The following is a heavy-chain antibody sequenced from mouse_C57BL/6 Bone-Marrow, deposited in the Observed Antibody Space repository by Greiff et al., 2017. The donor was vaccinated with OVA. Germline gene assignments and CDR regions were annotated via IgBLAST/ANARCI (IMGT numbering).Heavy chain of an antibody. CDR1: GYTFTSYW. V-gene: IGHV1-59*01. J-gene: IGHJ1*03. CDR2: IDPSDSYT. D-gene: IGHD2-1*01. CDR3: ASYGNYEYFDV. Sequence: VQLQQPGAELVRPGTSVKLSCKASGYTFTSYWMHWVKQRPGQGLEWIGVIDPSDSYTNYNQKFKGKATLTVDTSSSTAYMQLSSLTSEDSAVYYCASYGNYEYFDVWGTGTTVTVSS.